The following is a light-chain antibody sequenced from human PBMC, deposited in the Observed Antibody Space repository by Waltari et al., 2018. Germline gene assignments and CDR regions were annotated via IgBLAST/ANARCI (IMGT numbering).Light chain of an antibody. Sequence: EIVLTLSPGTLSLSRGERVPLSCRASQSVRRSLAWYQQKPGQAPRLLIYDASSRATGIPDRFSGSGSGTDFSLTISRLEPEDSAVYYCQKYVSLPATFGQGTKVEIK. CDR1: QSVRRS. V-gene: IGKV3-20*01. J-gene: IGKJ1*01. CDR3: QKYVSLPAT. CDR2: DAS.